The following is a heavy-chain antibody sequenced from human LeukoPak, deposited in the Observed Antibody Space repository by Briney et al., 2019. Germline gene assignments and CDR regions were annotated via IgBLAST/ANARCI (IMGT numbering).Heavy chain of an antibody. Sequence: ASVKVSCKASGHTFTSYGISWVRQAPGQGLEWMGWISAYNGNTNYAQKLQGRVTMTTDTSTSTAYMELRSLRSDDTAVYYCARDSPSSRYFDWSERWGISIDYWGQGTLVTVSS. D-gene: IGHD3-9*01. V-gene: IGHV1-18*01. CDR3: ARDSPSSRYFDWSERWGISIDY. J-gene: IGHJ4*02. CDR2: ISAYNGNT. CDR1: GHTFTSYG.